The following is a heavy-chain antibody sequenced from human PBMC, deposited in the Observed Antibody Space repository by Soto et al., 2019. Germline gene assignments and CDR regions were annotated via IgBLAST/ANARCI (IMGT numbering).Heavy chain of an antibody. V-gene: IGHV4-4*02. D-gene: IGHD3-10*01. CDR1: GGFTSTNNW. CDR3: ARSPPSSYYGGSGTFDY. CDR2: AYHSGST. J-gene: IGHJ4*02. Sequence: QLQLQESGPGLMRTSGILSLTCAVSGGFTSTNNWWSWVRQPPGKGLEWIGDAYHSGSTEYNPSLKSRVSISVDKSKNQISLKLTSAIAADTAVYYCARSPPSSYYGGSGTFDYWGKATLVTVSS.